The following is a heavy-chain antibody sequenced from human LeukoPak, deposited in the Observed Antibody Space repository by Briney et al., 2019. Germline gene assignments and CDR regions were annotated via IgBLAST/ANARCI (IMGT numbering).Heavy chain of an antibody. CDR2: IHYSGST. V-gene: IGHV4-61*05. CDR3: ARRVHSSSWSSYFDY. J-gene: IGHJ4*02. CDR1: GGSISSSSYY. D-gene: IGHD6-13*01. Sequence: PSETLSLTCTVSGGSISSSSYYWGWIRQPPGKGLEWIGSIHYSGSTSSNPSLRSRVTISVDKSKNQFSLKLNSVTAADTAVYYCARRVHSSSWSSYFDYWGQETLVTVSS.